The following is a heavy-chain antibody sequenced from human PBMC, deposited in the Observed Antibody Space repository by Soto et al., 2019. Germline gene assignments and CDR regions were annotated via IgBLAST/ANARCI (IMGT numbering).Heavy chain of an antibody. CDR3: AKGGRRTRPDAFDI. CDR2: ISWHSGSI. V-gene: IGHV3-9*01. CDR1: GFTFDDYA. J-gene: IGHJ3*02. D-gene: IGHD3-10*01. Sequence: EVQLVESGGGLVQPGRSLRLSCAASGFTFDDYAMHWVRQAPGKGREWVSGISWHSGSIVYEDSVKGRFNISSDNAKNSLYLQMNSLRAEDTALYYCAKGGRRTRPDAFDIWGQATMVTVSS.